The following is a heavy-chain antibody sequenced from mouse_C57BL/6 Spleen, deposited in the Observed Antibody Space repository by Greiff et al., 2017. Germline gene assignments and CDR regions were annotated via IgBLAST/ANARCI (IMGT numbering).Heavy chain of an antibody. CDR2: IYPGSGST. D-gene: IGHD1-1*01. J-gene: IGHJ4*01. Sequence: VQLQQPGAELVKPGASVKMSCKASGYTFTSYWITWVKQRPGQGLEWIGDIYPGSGSTNYNEKFKSKATLTVDTSSSTAYMQLSSLTSEDSAVYYCARKGYYYGSSYDAMDYWGQGTSVTVSS. CDR3: ARKGYYYGSSYDAMDY. V-gene: IGHV1-55*01. CDR1: GYTFTSYW.